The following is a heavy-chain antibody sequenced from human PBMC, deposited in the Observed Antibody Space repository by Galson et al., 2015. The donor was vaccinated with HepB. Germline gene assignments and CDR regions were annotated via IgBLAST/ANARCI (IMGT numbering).Heavy chain of an antibody. CDR1: GFSLSTSGVG. CDR3: AHSATIFGVVNFDY. V-gene: IGHV2-5*01. J-gene: IGHJ4*02. Sequence: PALVKPTQTLTLTCTFSGFSLSTSGVGVGWIRQPPGKALEWLALIYWNDDKRYSPSLKSRLTITKDTSKNQVVLTMTNMDPVDTATYYCAHSATIFGVVNFDYWGQGTLVTVSS. CDR2: IYWNDDK. D-gene: IGHD3-3*01.